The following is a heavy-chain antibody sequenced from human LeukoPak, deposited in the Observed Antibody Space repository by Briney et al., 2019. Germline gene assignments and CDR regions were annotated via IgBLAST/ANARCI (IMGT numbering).Heavy chain of an antibody. D-gene: IGHD2-15*01. V-gene: IGHV3-23*01. CDR3: AKGSYCSGGSCYLRYFQH. Sequence: GGSLRLSCAASGFTFSSYAMSWVRQAPGKGLEWVSAISGSGGSTYSADSVKVRFTISRDNSKNTLYLQMNSLRAEDTAVYYCAKGSYCSGGSCYLRYFQHWGQGTLVTVSS. CDR1: GFTFSSYA. CDR2: ISGSGGST. J-gene: IGHJ1*01.